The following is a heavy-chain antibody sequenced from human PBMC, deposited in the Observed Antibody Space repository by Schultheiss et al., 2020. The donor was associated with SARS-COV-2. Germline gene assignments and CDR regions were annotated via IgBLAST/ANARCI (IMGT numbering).Heavy chain of an antibody. Sequence: GESLKISCAASGFTFDDYAMHWVRQAPGKGLEWVSSISSSSSTIYYADSVKGRFTISRDNAKNSLYLQMNSLRAEDTAVYYCARGTRAYYVWGQGTLVTVSS. D-gene: IGHD3-16*01. CDR1: GFTFDDYA. J-gene: IGHJ4*02. CDR2: ISSSSSTI. V-gene: IGHV3-48*01. CDR3: ARGTRAYYV.